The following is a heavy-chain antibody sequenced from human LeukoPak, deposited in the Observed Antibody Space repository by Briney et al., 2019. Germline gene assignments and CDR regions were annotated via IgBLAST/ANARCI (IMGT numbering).Heavy chain of an antibody. CDR1: GYSISSGYY. CDR2: SYHTGTT. J-gene: IGHJ4*02. D-gene: IGHD3-22*01. V-gene: IGHV4-38-2*01. Sequence: PSETLSLTCAVSGYSISSGYYWAWIRQPPGKGLEWIGCSYHTGTTYYNPSLQSRVTISVDTAKNQFSLRLSSVTATDTAVYYCARGGIVVIPALDFWGQGTQVTVSS. CDR3: ARGGIVVIPALDF.